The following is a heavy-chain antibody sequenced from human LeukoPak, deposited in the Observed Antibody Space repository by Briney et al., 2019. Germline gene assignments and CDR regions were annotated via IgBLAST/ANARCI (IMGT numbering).Heavy chain of an antibody. V-gene: IGHV3-48*01. CDR3: AREREYDYVWGSYYY. CDR2: ISSSSSTI. Sequence: GGSLRLSCAASGFTFSSYSMNWVRQAPGKGLEWVSYISSSSSTIYYADSVKGRFTISRDNAKNSLYLQMNSLRAEDTAVYYCAREREYDYVWGSYYYWGQGTLVTVSS. CDR1: GFTFSSYS. J-gene: IGHJ4*02. D-gene: IGHD3-16*01.